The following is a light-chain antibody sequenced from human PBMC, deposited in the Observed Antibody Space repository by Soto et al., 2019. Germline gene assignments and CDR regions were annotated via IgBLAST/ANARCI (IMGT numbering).Light chain of an antibody. V-gene: IGKV3-20*01. CDR3: HQFGYSPRT. CDR2: ATS. J-gene: IGKJ1*01. Sequence: EIVLTQSPGTLSLCPGETATLSCRASQTVKSDYLAWFQQRPGQAPRLLIFATSRRATDIPDRFSGSGSGTDFTLAIRRLEPEDFAVYYCHQFGYSPRTFGQGTKVDNK. CDR1: QTVKSDY.